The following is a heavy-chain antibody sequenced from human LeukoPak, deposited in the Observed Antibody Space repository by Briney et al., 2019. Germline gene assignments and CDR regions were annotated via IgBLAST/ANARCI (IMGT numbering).Heavy chain of an antibody. CDR3: ARGPLNYGSGSYGGMDV. CDR1: GGSISSYY. V-gene: IGHV4-59*01. Sequence: SETLSLTCTVSGGSISSYYWSWLRQPPGKGLEWIGYIYYSGSTNYNPSLKSRVTISVDTSKNQFSLKLSSVTAADTAVYYCARGPLNYGSGSYGGMDVWGQGTTVTVSS. D-gene: IGHD3-10*01. CDR2: IYYSGST. J-gene: IGHJ6*02.